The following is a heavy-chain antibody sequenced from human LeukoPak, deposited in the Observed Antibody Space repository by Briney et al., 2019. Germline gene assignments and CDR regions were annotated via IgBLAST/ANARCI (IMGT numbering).Heavy chain of an antibody. V-gene: IGHV3-9*01. CDR2: ISWNSGSI. J-gene: IGHJ3*02. CDR1: GFTFDDYA. Sequence: GGSLRPSCAASGFTFDDYAMHWVRQAPGKGLEWVSGISWNSGSIGYADSVKGRFTISRDNAKNSLYLQMNSLRAEDTALYYCAKVLGARVTVDAFDIWGQGTMVTVSS. CDR3: AKVLGARVTVDAFDI. D-gene: IGHD3-10*01.